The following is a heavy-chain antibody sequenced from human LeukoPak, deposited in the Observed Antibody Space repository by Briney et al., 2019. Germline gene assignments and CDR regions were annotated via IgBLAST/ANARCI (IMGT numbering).Heavy chain of an antibody. CDR3: ARDRAAKSRHIVVVAVAIVLDY. J-gene: IGHJ4*02. CDR2: ISYDGSNK. V-gene: IGHV3-30-3*01. D-gene: IGHD2-2*01. Sequence: PGGSLRLSCAASGFTFSSYAMHWVRQAPGKGLEWVAVISYDGSNKSYADSVKGRFTISRDNSKNTLYLQMNSLRAEDTAVYYCARDRAAKSRHIVVVAVAIVLDYWGQGTLVTVSS. CDR1: GFTFSSYA.